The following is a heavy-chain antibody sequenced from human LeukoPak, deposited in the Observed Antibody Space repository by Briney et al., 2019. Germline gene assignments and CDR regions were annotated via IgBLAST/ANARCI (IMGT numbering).Heavy chain of an antibody. V-gene: IGHV3-23*01. CDR2: ISGSGGST. CDR1: GFTFSSYA. CDR3: ARETRIVVVPAASFDY. D-gene: IGHD2-2*01. J-gene: IGHJ4*02. Sequence: GGSLRLSCAASGFTFSSYAMGWVRQAPGKGLEWVSAISGSGGSTYYADSVKGRFTISRDNSKNTLYLQMNSLRAEDTAVYYCARETRIVVVPAASFDYWGQGTLVTVSS.